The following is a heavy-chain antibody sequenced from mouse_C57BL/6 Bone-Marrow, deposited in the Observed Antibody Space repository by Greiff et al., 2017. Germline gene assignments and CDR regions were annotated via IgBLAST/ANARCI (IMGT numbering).Heavy chain of an antibody. CDR2: ISSGGSYT. CDR1: GFTFSSYG. Sequence: EVKLMESGGDLVKPGGSLKLSCAASGFTFSSYGMSWVRQTPDKRLEWVATISSGGSYTYYPDSVKGRFTISRDNAKNTLYLQMSSLKSEDTAMYDCARQTVVHYYAMDYWGQGTSVTVSS. V-gene: IGHV5-6*01. J-gene: IGHJ4*01. D-gene: IGHD1-1*01. CDR3: ARQTVVHYYAMDY.